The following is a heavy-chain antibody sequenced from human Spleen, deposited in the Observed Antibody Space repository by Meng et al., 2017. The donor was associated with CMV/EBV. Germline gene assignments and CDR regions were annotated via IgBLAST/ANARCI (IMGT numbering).Heavy chain of an antibody. J-gene: IGHJ4*02. CDR3: ARAMRIVVVPAAIYYFDY. CDR2: MNPNSGNT. D-gene: IGHD2-2*01. V-gene: IGHV1-8*03. Sequence: TFTSYDINWVRQATGQGLEWMGWMNPNSGNTGYAQKFQGRVTITRNTSISTAYMELSRLRSEDTAVYYCARAMRIVVVPAAIYYFDYWGQGTLVTVSS. CDR1: TFTSYD.